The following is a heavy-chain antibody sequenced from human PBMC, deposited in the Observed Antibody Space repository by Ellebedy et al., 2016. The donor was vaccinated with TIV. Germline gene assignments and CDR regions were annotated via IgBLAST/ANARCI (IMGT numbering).Heavy chain of an antibody. CDR3: ARDYLGYCSSTSCYYYGMDV. CDR1: GFTVSSNY. Sequence: GGSLRLSCAASGFTVSSNYMSWVRQAPGKGLEWVSYISSSSSYTNYADSVKGRFTISRDNAKNSLYLQMNSLRAEDTAVYYCARDYLGYCSSTSCYYYGMDVWGQGTTVTVSS. CDR2: ISSSSSYT. J-gene: IGHJ6*02. V-gene: IGHV3-11*06. D-gene: IGHD2-2*01.